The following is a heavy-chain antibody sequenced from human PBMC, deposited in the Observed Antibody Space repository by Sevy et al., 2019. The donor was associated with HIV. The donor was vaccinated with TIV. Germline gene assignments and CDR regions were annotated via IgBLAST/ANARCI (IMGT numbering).Heavy chain of an antibody. CDR3: ARESGVGWFVDY. J-gene: IGHJ4*02. CDR1: GFTFSSYA. Sequence: GGSLRLSCEASGFTFSSYAIHWVRQAPGKGLEGVAVIWSDSNNKYYTDSVKGRFTISRDNAKNTLYLQMNSLRVDDTAVYYCARESGVGWFVDYWSQGTLVTVSS. V-gene: IGHV3-33*01. CDR2: IWSDSNNK. D-gene: IGHD6-19*01.